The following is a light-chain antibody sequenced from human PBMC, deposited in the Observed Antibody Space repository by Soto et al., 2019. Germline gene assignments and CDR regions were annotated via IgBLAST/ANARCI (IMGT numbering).Light chain of an antibody. V-gene: IGLV1-40*01. CDR3: QSYDSSLSGWV. Sequence: QTVVTQPPSVSGAPGQRVTISCTGSSSNIGAGYDVHWYQQLPGTAPKLLIYGNSNRPSGVPDRLSGSKSGTSASLAITGLQAEDAADYYCQSYDSSLSGWVFGGGTKVTVL. CDR1: SSNIGAGYD. J-gene: IGLJ3*02. CDR2: GNS.